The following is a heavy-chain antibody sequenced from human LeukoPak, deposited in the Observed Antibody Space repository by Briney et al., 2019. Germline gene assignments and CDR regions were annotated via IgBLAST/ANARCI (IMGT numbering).Heavy chain of an antibody. D-gene: IGHD4-17*01. CDR3: ARRFRDYGDPVDWYFDL. V-gene: IGHV4-39*07. Sequence: SETLSLTCTVSGGSISSSSYYWGWIRQPPGTGLKWIGSIYYSGSTYYNPSLKSRVTISVDTSKNQFSLKLSSVTAADTAVYYCARRFRDYGDPVDWYFDLWGRGTLVTVSS. CDR2: IYYSGST. CDR1: GGSISSSSYY. J-gene: IGHJ2*01.